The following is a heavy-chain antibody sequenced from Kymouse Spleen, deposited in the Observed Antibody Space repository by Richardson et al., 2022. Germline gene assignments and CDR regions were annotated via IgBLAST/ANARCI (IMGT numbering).Heavy chain of an antibody. J-gene: IGHJ6*02. Sequence: QVQLVESGGGVVQPGRSLRLSCAASGFTFSSYGMHWVRQAPGKGLEWVAVIWYDGSNKYYADSVKGRFTISRDNSKNTLYLQMNSLRAEDTAVYYCAAGYSSSWYEDYYYGMDVWGQGTTVTVSS. D-gene: IGHD6-13*01. CDR2: IWYDGSNK. V-gene: IGHV3-33*01. CDR3: AAGYSSSWYEDYYYGMDV. CDR1: GFTFSSYG.